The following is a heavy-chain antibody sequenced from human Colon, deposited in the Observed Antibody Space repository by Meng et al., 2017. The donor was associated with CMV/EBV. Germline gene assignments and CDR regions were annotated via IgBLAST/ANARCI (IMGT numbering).Heavy chain of an antibody. CDR2: IYYTGRT. D-gene: IGHD2-8*02. CDR1: SGSMSSNY. CDR3: ASGPIVLVSGAIPRFDR. V-gene: IGHV4-59*01. J-gene: IGHJ4*02. Sequence: SETLSLTCTVSSGSMSSNYWSWIRQSPGKGLEWLGYIYYTGRTNYNPSLRTRVTMSIDTSKNQFSLSLNSVTAADTALYSCASGPIVLVSGAIPRFDRWGQGTLVTVSS.